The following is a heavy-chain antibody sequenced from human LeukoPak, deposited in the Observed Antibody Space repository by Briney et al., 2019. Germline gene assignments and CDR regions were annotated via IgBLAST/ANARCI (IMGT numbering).Heavy chain of an antibody. D-gene: IGHD3-22*01. CDR2: IYYSGST. J-gene: IGHJ3*02. CDR3: ARVSGITMIVVVNSDAFDI. CDR1: GDSISSRSYY. V-gene: IGHV4-39*07. Sequence: SETLSLTCTVSGDSISSRSYYWGWIRQPPGKGLEWIGSIYYSGSTYYNPSLKSRVTISVDTSKNQFSLKLSSVTAADTAVYYCARVSGITMIVVVNSDAFDIWGQGTMVTVSS.